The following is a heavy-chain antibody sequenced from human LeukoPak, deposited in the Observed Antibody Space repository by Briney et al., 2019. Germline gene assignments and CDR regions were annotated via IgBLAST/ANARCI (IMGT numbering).Heavy chain of an antibody. CDR3: ARDHSPYYYDSSGYYLDY. CDR2: IYSDGST. CDR1: GFTVSSNY. V-gene: IGHV3-53*01. D-gene: IGHD3-22*01. J-gene: IGHJ4*02. Sequence: PGGSLRLSCAASGFTVSSNYMSWVRQAPGKGLEWVSIIYSDGSTYYADSVKGRFTISRDNAKNSLYLQMNSLRAEDTAVYYCARDHSPYYYDSSGYYLDYWGQGTLVTVSS.